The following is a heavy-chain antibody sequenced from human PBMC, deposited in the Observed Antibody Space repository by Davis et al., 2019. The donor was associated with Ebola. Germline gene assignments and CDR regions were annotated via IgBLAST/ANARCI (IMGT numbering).Heavy chain of an antibody. CDR1: GFTFSSYA. J-gene: IGHJ3*02. D-gene: IGHD5-18*01. CDR2: ISYDGSNK. V-gene: IGHV3-30*03. CDR3: ARDPDTAMASDAFDI. Sequence: GESLKISCAASGFTFSSYAMSWVRQAPGKGLEWVAVISYDGSNKYYADSVKGRFTISRDTSKNTLYLQMNSLRDEDTAVYYCARDPDTAMASDAFDIWGQGTMVTVSS.